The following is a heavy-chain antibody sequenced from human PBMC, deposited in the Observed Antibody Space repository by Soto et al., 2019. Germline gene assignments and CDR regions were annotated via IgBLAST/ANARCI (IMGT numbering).Heavy chain of an antibody. J-gene: IGHJ6*03. CDR2: TNSEGSST. V-gene: IGHV3-74*01. D-gene: IGHD3-3*01. Sequence: EVQLVESGGGLVQPGGSLRLSCAASGFTFSSYWMHWVRQAPGKGLVWVSRTNSEGSSTGYADSVKGRFTISRDNAKNALYVQMNSLRAGDTAVYYCTRGYYYFWSYMDVWGKGTTVTVSS. CDR1: GFTFSSYW. CDR3: TRGYYYFWSYMDV.